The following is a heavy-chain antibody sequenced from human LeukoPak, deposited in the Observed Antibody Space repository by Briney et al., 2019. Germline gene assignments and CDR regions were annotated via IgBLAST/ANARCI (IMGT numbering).Heavy chain of an antibody. CDR3: ARADNCSGGSCYVYYYYYMDV. D-gene: IGHD2-15*01. J-gene: IGHJ6*03. CDR1: GGSFSGYY. Sequence: PSETLSLTCAVYGGSFSGYYWSWIRQPPGKGLEWIGEINHSGSTNYNPSLKSRVTISVDTSKNQFSLKLSSVTAADTAVYYCARADNCSGGSCYVYYYYYMDVWGKGTTVTISS. CDR2: INHSGST. V-gene: IGHV4-34*01.